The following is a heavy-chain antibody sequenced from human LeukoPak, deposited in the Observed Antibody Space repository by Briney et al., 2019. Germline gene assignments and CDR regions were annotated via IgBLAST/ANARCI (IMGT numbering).Heavy chain of an antibody. D-gene: IGHD6-19*01. J-gene: IGHJ4*02. CDR2: ISYDGSNK. Sequence: GGSLRLSCAASGFTFSSYAMHWVRQAPGKGLEWVAVISYDGSNKYYADSVKGRFTISRDNSKNTLYLQMNSLRAEDTAVYYCARTIAVAGMTLDYWGQGTLVTVSS. CDR3: ARTIAVAGMTLDY. CDR1: GFTFSSYA. V-gene: IGHV3-30*04.